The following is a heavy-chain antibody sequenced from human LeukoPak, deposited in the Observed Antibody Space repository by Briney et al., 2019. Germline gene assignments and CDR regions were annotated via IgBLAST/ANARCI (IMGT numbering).Heavy chain of an antibody. CDR3: ARYAGETYYDFWSGPDAFDI. D-gene: IGHD3-3*01. V-gene: IGHV3-23*01. CDR2: ISGSGDST. Sequence: GGSLRLSCAASGFTFSSYAMSWVRQAPWKGLEWVSAISGSGDSTYYADSVKGRFTISRDNAKNSLYLQMNSLRAENTAVYYCARYAGETYYDFWSGPDAFDIWGQGTMVTVSS. J-gene: IGHJ3*02. CDR1: GFTFSSYA.